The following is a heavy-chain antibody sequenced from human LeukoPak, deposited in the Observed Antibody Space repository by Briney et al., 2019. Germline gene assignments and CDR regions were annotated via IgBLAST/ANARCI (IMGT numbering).Heavy chain of an antibody. Sequence: ASVKVSCKASRYTFTGYYMHWVRQAPGQGLEWVGWINPNSGGTNYAQKFQGRVTMTRDTFISTAYMELSRLRSDDTAVYYCARGFHGGYNWFDPWGQGTLVTVSS. CDR1: RYTFTGYY. V-gene: IGHV1-2*02. CDR3: ARGFHGGYNWFDP. D-gene: IGHD3-10*01. CDR2: INPNSGGT. J-gene: IGHJ5*02.